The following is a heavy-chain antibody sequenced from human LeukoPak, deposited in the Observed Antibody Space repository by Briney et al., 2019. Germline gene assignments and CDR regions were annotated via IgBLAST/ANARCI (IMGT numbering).Heavy chain of an antibody. Sequence: ASGKVSCKVSGYTLTELSLHWVRQAPGKGRVWLGGFDPEDGETIYAQKFQGRVTMTEDTSTDTAYMELSSLRSEDTAVYYCATSNTQWLEYYFDYWGQGTLVTVSS. J-gene: IGHJ4*02. V-gene: IGHV1-24*01. CDR2: FDPEDGET. CDR3: ATSNTQWLEYYFDY. D-gene: IGHD6-19*01. CDR1: GYTLTELS.